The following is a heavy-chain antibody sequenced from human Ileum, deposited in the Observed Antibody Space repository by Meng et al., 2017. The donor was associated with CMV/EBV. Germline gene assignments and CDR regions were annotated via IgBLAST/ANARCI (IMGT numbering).Heavy chain of an antibody. D-gene: IGHD3-3*01. CDR3: AHTVNYDFWTGLFDY. Sequence: QITLKDSGPTLMNPTPPLTLTCTFSGFSPSTSGVGVGWIRQPPGKALEWLALIYWNAEVRYSPSLKNRLTITQDTSTNQVVLTMTNMDPVDTATYYCAHTVNYDFWTGLFDYWGQGTLVTVSS. J-gene: IGHJ4*02. CDR2: IYWNAEV. CDR1: GFSPSTSGVG. V-gene: IGHV2-5*01.